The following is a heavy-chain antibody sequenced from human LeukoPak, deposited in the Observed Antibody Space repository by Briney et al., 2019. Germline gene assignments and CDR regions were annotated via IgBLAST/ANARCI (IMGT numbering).Heavy chain of an antibody. CDR1: GGSISSYY. D-gene: IGHD5-24*01. V-gene: IGHV4-59*08. CDR3: ARLSVAERWLQFGYFDY. J-gene: IGHJ4*02. Sequence: SETLSLTCTVSGGSISSYYWSWIRQPPGKGLEWIGYIYYSGSTNYSPSLKSRVTISVDTSKNQFSLKLSSVTAADTAVYYCARLSVAERWLQFGYFDYWGQGTLVTVSS. CDR2: IYYSGST.